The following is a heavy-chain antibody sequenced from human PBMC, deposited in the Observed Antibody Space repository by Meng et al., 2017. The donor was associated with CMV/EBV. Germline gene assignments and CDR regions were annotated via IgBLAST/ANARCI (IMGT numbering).Heavy chain of an antibody. J-gene: IGHJ4*02. Sequence: GGSLRLSCVVSGFTFRDYAMHWVRQAPGKGLEWVAFVSYDGKIKLYAESVKGRFAISRDSSKNTLFLQMSSLRVDDTGLYYCARDGAWLGELSFDSWGQGTLVTVSS. CDR3: ARDGAWLGELSFDS. CDR2: VSYDGKIK. CDR1: GFTFRDYA. V-gene: IGHV3-30*09. D-gene: IGHD3-10*01.